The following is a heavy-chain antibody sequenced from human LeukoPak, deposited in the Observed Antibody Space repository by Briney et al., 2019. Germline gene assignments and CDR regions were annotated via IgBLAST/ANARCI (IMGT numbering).Heavy chain of an antibody. Sequence: SETLSLTCTVSGGSISSYYWSWIGQPPGRGLEWIGYIYYSGSTNYNPSLKSRVTISVDTSKNQFSLKLSSVTAADTAVYYRASSVAAAGLRFDPWGQGTLVTVSS. CDR3: ASSVAAAGLRFDP. D-gene: IGHD6-13*01. CDR1: GGSISSYY. V-gene: IGHV4-59*01. J-gene: IGHJ5*02. CDR2: IYYSGST.